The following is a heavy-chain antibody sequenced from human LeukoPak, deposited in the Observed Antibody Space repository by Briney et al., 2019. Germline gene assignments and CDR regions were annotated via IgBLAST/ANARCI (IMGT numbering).Heavy chain of an antibody. J-gene: IGHJ6*03. CDR3: ATSTCSSTSCFYYYMDV. D-gene: IGHD2-2*01. CDR1: GGSISSSHYY. CDR2: IYTSGST. V-gene: IGHV4-61*02. Sequence: SETLSLTCAVSGGSISSSHYYWGWIRQPPGKGLEWIGRIYTSGSTNYNPSLKSRVTISVDTSKNQFSLKLSSVTAADTAVYYCATSTCSSTSCFYYYMDVWGKGTTVTVSS.